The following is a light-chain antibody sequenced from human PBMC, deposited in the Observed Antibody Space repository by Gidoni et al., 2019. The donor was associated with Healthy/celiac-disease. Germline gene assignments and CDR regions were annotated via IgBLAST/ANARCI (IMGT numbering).Light chain of an antibody. J-gene: IGLJ2*01. CDR1: TLGDKY. CDR3: QAWDSSIR. V-gene: IGLV3-1*01. CDR2: QDT. Sequence: SYELPQPPSVSVSPGQTASITCSGDTLGDKYACWYQQKPGQSPVLVIYQDTKRPSGIPGRFSGSNSGNTATLTISGTQAMDEADYYCQAWDSSIRFGGGTKLTVL.